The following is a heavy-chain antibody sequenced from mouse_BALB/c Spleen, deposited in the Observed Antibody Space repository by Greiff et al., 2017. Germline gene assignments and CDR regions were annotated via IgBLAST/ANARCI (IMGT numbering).Heavy chain of an antibody. CDR2: ISYSGST. J-gene: IGHJ2*01. V-gene: IGHV3-2*02. CDR1: GYSITSDYA. Sequence: EVQLQQSGPGLVKPSQSLSLTCTVTGYSITSDYAWNWIRQFPGNKLEWMGYISYSGSTSYNPSLKSRISITRDTSKNQFFLQLNSVTTEDTATYYCARYKGDYFDYWGQGTTLTVSS. D-gene: IGHD1-3*01. CDR3: ARYKGDYFDY.